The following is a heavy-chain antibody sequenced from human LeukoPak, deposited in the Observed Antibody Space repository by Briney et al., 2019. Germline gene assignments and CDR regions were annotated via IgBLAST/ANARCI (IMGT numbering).Heavy chain of an antibody. Sequence: PGGSLRLSCAASGFPFRSYAMTWVRQAPGKGLEWVSAISGSGGSTNYADSVKGRFTISRDNPKNTLYLHMNSLRVEDTAVYYCAKDRDYRGYDSSGYYFDYWGQGTLVTVSS. J-gene: IGHJ4*02. CDR2: ISGSGGST. CDR3: AKDRDYRGYDSSGYYFDY. CDR1: GFPFRSYA. V-gene: IGHV3-23*01. D-gene: IGHD3-22*01.